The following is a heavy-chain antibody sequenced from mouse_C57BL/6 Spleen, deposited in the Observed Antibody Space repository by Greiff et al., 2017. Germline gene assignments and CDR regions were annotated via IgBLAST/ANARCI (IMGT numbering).Heavy chain of an antibody. CDR1: GYAFSSSW. V-gene: IGHV1-82*01. CDR3: ARRGFDYGSSFFDY. D-gene: IGHD1-1*01. J-gene: IGHJ2*01. Sequence: QVQLKESGPELVKPGASVKISCKASGYAFSSSWMNWVKQRPGKGLEWIGRIYPGDGDTNYNGKFKGKATLTADKSSSTAYMQLSSLTSEDSAVYVCARRGFDYGSSFFDYWGQGTTLTVSS. CDR2: IYPGDGDT.